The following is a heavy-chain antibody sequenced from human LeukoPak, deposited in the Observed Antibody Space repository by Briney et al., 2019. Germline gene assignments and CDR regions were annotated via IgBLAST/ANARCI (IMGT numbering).Heavy chain of an antibody. CDR1: GGSISSGGYS. V-gene: IGHV4-30-2*01. CDR3: ARDYGGNSGWFDP. CDR2: IYRSGST. J-gene: IGHJ5*02. Sequence: SQTLSLTCAVSGGSISSGGYSWSWIRQPPGKGLEWIGYIYRSGSTYYNPSLKSRVTISVDRSKNQFSLKLSSVTAADTAVYYCARDYGGNSGWFDPWGQGTLVTVSS. D-gene: IGHD4-23*01.